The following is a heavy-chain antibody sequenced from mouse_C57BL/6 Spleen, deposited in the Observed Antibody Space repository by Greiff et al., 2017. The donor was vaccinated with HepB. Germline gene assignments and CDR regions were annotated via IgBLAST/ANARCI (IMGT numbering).Heavy chain of an antibody. CDR2: IYPGDGDT. CDR3: ARGCYGYFDV. J-gene: IGHJ1*03. Sequence: QVLLLQSGPGLVKPGASVKLSCTASGFAFSSSWMTWVNQSPGKGLEWIGRIYPGDGDTNYNGKVKGKATLTADKSASTAYMQLSSLTSEDSAVYFCARGCYGYFDVWGTGTTVTVSS. CDR1: GFAFSSSW. V-gene: IGHV1-82*01. D-gene: IGHD3-3*01.